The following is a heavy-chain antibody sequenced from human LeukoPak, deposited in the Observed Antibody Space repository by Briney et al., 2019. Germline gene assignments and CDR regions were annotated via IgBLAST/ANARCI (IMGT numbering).Heavy chain of an antibody. CDR1: GYRFTSYW. V-gene: IGHV5-51*01. CDR2: IFPGDSET. D-gene: IGHD4-17*01. Sequence: GESLKISYKGSGYRFTSYWIGWVRQMPGKGLEWMGIIFPGDSETRYSPSFQGQVTISADKSISTAYLQWSSLKASDTAIYYCARRGFETTGNWFDPWGQGTLVTVSS. J-gene: IGHJ5*02. CDR3: ARRGFETTGNWFDP.